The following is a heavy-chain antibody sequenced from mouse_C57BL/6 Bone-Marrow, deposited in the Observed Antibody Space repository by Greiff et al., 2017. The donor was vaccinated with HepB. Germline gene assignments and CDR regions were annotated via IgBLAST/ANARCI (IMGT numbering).Heavy chain of an antibody. CDR2: IRNKANGYTT. V-gene: IGHV7-3*01. CDR1: GFTFTDYY. Sequence: EVQRVESGGGLVQPGGSLSLSCAASGFTFTDYYMSWVRQPPGKALEWLGFIRNKANGYTTEYSASVKGRFTISRDNSQSILYLQMNALRAEDSATYYCARYEGSYYFDYWGQGTTLTVSS. J-gene: IGHJ2*01. CDR3: ARYEGSYYFDY.